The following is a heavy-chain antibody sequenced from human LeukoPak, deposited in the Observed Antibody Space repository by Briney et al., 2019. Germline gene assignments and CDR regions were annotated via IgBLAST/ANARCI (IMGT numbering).Heavy chain of an antibody. V-gene: IGHV3-53*01. CDR3: AAGGGQLAL. J-gene: IGHJ4*02. D-gene: IGHD6-6*01. CDR1: GFTVSYSY. Sequence: GGSLRLSCAASGFTVSYSYMSWVRQAPGKGLEWVSTVYDSGITSYADSVKGRFTISRDNSNNTLFLQMISLRGDDTAIYYCAAGGGQLALWGQGTLVTVSS. CDR2: VYDSGIT.